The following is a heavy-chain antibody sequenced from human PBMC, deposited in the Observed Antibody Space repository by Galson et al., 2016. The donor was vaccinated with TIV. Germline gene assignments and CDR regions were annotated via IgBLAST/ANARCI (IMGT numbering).Heavy chain of an antibody. CDR1: GGTFKIHS. CDR3: ATVITFGGVNVYGRDYGMDV. CDR2: IIPVFGTA. Sequence: SVKVSCKASGGTFKIHSITWVRQAPGQGLEWMGGIIPVFGTANYAQSFRGRVTITADESTNTAYLQLSSLRSEDTAVYYWATVITFGGVNVYGRDYGMDVWGQGTTVTASS. V-gene: IGHV1-69*13. J-gene: IGHJ6*02. D-gene: IGHD3-16*02.